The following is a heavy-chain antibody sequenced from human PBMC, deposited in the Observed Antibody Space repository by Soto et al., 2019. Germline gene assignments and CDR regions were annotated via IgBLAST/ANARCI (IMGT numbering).Heavy chain of an antibody. V-gene: IGHV1-69*13. Sequence: GASVKVSCKASGGTFSSYAISWVRQAPGQGLEWMGGIIPIFGTANYAQKFQGRVTITADESTSTAYMELSSLRSEDTAVYYCARAHLNSRIAKARFDYSGQGTLVTVSS. J-gene: IGHJ4*02. CDR3: ARAHLNSRIAKARFDY. CDR1: GGTFSSYA. D-gene: IGHD6-13*01. CDR2: IIPIFGTA.